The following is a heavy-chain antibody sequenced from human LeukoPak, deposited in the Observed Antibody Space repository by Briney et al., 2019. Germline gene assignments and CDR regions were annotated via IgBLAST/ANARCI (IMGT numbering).Heavy chain of an antibody. CDR3: ARGKMKYYYDSSGYSDAFDI. Sequence: GASVKVSCKASGYTFTSYGISWVRQAPGQGLEWMGWISAYNGNTNYAQKLQGRVTITTDTSTSTAYMELRSLRSDDTAVYYCARGKMKYYYDSSGYSDAFDIWGQGTMVTVSS. J-gene: IGHJ3*02. CDR2: ISAYNGNT. D-gene: IGHD3-22*01. V-gene: IGHV1-18*01. CDR1: GYTFTSYG.